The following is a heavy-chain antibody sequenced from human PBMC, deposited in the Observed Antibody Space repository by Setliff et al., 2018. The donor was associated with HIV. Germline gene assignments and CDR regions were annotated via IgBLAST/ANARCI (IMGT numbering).Heavy chain of an antibody. J-gene: IGHJ4*02. CDR3: VTGSAARPFDY. V-gene: IGHV4-39*01. Sequence: SETLSLTCTVFGGSISGSNYVWGWIRQTPRKGLEWIGTIHYTGSTYYNPSLESRITISVDTSKNQFSLRLNSVSAADTAVYYCVTGSAARPFDYWGQGTLVTVSS. CDR2: IHYTGST. CDR1: GGSISGSNYV. D-gene: IGHD6-6*01.